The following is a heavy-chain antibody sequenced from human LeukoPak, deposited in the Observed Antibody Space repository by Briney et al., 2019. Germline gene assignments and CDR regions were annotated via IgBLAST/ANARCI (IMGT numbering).Heavy chain of an antibody. CDR1: GFTFSSYS. CDR2: ISSSYI. J-gene: IGHJ4*02. V-gene: IGHV3-21*01. D-gene: IGHD2-2*01. Sequence: GGSLRLSCAASGFTFSSYSMNWVRRAPGKGLEWVSSISSSYIYYADSVKGRFTISRDNAKNSLYLQMNSLRAEDTAVYYCARGMIHREVTCSSTSCYWEYYFDYWGQGTLVTVSS. CDR3: ARGMIHREVTCSSTSCYWEYYFDY.